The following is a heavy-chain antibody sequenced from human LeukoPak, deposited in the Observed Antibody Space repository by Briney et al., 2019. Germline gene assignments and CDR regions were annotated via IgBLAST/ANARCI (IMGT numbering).Heavy chain of an antibody. D-gene: IGHD3-3*01. CDR3: ARFWMLPDY. Sequence: SETLSLTCTVSGGSISSSSYYWGWIRQPPGKGLEWIGSIYYSGSTYYNPSLKSRGTISVDTSKNQFSLKLSSVTAADTAVYYCARFWMLPDYWGQGTLVTVSS. CDR2: IYYSGST. CDR1: GGSISSSSYY. V-gene: IGHV4-39*01. J-gene: IGHJ4*02.